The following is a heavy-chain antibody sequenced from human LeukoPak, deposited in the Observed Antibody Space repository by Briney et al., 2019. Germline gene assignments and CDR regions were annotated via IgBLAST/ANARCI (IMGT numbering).Heavy chain of an antibody. J-gene: IGHJ4*02. CDR2: TYYSGST. CDR3: ARHTFYYYDSSGYYERPFDY. V-gene: IGHV4-34*01. D-gene: IGHD3-22*01. Sequence: SETLSLTCAVYGGSFSGYYWSWIRQPPGKGLEWIGSTYYSGSTYYNPALKSRVTISVDTSKNQFSLKLSSVTAADTAVYYCARHTFYYYDSSGYYERPFDYWGQGTLVTVSS. CDR1: GGSFSGYY.